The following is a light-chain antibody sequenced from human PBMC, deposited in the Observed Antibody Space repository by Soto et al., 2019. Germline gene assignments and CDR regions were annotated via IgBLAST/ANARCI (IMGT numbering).Light chain of an antibody. CDR3: QSYDSSLSAL. Sequence: QSVLTQPPSVSGAPGQRVTISCTGSSSNIGAGYDVHWYQQLPGTAPKLLIYGNSNRPSGVPDRFSGSKSGTSASLAITGLQAEDEADYYCQSYDSSLSALXGGGTKLTVL. CDR2: GNS. V-gene: IGLV1-40*01. CDR1: SSNIGAGYD. J-gene: IGLJ2*01.